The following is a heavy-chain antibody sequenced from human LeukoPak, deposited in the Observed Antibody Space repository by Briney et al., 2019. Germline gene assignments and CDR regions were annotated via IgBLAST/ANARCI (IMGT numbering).Heavy chain of an antibody. Sequence: GGSLRLSCTASGFTFSSYAMSWVRLAPGKELEWVSAISGSGSNTYYTDSVKGRFTISRDNSNNALYLQMSSLRAEDTAVYYCAKFLAVIAARDSLYFQHWGQGTLVTVSS. J-gene: IGHJ1*01. D-gene: IGHD6-6*01. CDR3: AKFLAVIAARDSLYFQH. CDR1: GFTFSSYA. CDR2: ISGSGSNT. V-gene: IGHV3-23*01.